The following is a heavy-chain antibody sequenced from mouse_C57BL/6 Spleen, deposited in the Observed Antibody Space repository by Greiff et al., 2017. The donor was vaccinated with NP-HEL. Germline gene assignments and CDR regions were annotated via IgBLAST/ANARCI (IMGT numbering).Heavy chain of an antibody. V-gene: IGHV14-2*01. Sequence: EVQLQQSGAELVKPGASVKLSCTASGFNIKDYYLPWVKQRTEQGLEWIGRIDPEDGETKYAPKFQGTAPISADTSSNTAYLQLSSLTSEDNAVYDCAGDYGNYNYWGQGTTLTVSS. D-gene: IGHD2-1*01. CDR3: AGDYGNYNY. CDR2: IDPEDGET. CDR1: GFNIKDYY. J-gene: IGHJ2*01.